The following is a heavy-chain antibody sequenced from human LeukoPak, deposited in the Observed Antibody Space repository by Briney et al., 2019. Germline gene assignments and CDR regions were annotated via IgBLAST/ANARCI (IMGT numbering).Heavy chain of an antibody. CDR1: GGSFSGYY. Sequence: SETLSLTCAVYGGSFSGYYWSWIRQPPGKGLEWIGEINHSGSTNYNPSLKSRVTISVDTSKNQFSLKLSSVTAADTAVYCCASRRRGYSYGYLRYYFDYWGQGTLVTVSS. D-gene: IGHD5-18*01. CDR3: ASRRRGYSYGYLRYYFDY. V-gene: IGHV4-34*01. CDR2: INHSGST. J-gene: IGHJ4*02.